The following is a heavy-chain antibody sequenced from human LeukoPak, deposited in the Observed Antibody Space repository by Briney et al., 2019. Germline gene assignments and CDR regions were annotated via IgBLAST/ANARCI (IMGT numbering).Heavy chain of an antibody. Sequence: PGGPLRLSCTASGFTLTNHAVSWVRQAPGKGLEWVSAEGSAGGTYYADSVKGRFTISRDNSQNTLSLQLNSLRVEDTAVYYCASRTWIGAGYYAFDIWGQGTMVTVSS. CDR2: EGSAGGT. V-gene: IGHV3-23*01. D-gene: IGHD1-26*01. J-gene: IGHJ3*02. CDR1: GFTLTNHA. CDR3: ASRTWIGAGYYAFDI.